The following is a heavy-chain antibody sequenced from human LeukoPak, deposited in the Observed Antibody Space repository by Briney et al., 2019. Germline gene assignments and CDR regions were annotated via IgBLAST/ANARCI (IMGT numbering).Heavy chain of an antibody. Sequence: ASVKVSCKASGYTFTGYHMHWVRQAPGQGREWMAWINPNSGATDYAQKFQGRVTMTRDTSTSTAYMELSRLRSDDTAVYYCARLNGNHFDYWGRGTLVTVSS. D-gene: IGHD1-14*01. V-gene: IGHV1-2*02. CDR3: ARLNGNHFDY. CDR2: INPNSGAT. CDR1: GYTFTGYH. J-gene: IGHJ4*02.